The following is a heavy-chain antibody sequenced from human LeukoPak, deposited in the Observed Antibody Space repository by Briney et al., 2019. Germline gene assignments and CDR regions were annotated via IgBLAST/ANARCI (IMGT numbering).Heavy chain of an antibody. J-gene: IGHJ4*02. D-gene: IGHD2-15*01. Sequence: ASVKVSCKASGYTFTGYYMHWVRQAPGQGLEWMGWINPNSGGTNYAQKFQGRVTMTRDTSISTAYMELSRLRSDDTAVYYCARAEDIVVVVAANHFDYWGQGTLVTVSS. CDR3: ARAEDIVVVVAANHFDY. V-gene: IGHV1-2*02. CDR1: GYTFTGYY. CDR2: INPNSGGT.